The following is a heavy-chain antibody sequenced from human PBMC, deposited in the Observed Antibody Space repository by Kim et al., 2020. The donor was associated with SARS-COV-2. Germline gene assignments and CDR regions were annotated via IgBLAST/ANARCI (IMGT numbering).Heavy chain of an antibody. CDR1: GFTFGDYA. V-gene: IGHV3-49*04. Sequence: GGSLRLSCTASGFTFGDYAMSWVRQAPGKGLEWVSFIRRKAYGGTVAYAASVQGRFTISRDDSKTIAYLQMYSLKTDDTAVYYCTRVLNDFAILFDYWGQGTLVTVSS. CDR3: TRVLNDFAILFDY. D-gene: IGHD2-2*02. J-gene: IGHJ4*02. CDR2: IRRKAYGGTV.